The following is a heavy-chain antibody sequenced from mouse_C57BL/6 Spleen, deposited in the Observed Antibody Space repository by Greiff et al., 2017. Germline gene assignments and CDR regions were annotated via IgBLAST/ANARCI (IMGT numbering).Heavy chain of an antibody. CDR3: ARRDYSNYVGYAMDY. Sequence: EVKLEESGGDLVKPGGSLKLSCAASGFTFSSYGMSWVRQTPDKRLEWVATISSGGSYTYYPDSVKGRFTISRDNAKNTLYLQMSSLKSEDTAMYYCARRDYSNYVGYAMDYWGQGTSVTVSS. V-gene: IGHV5-6*02. J-gene: IGHJ4*01. D-gene: IGHD2-5*01. CDR2: ISSGGSYT. CDR1: GFTFSSYG.